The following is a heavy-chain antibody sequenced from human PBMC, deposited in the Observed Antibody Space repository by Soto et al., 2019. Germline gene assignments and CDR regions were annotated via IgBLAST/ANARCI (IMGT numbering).Heavy chain of an antibody. D-gene: IGHD3-10*01. V-gene: IGHV4-39*07. CDR1: GGSISSSSYY. CDR3: ARVSVNYYYYGMDV. CDR2: IYYSGST. Sequence: SETLSLTCTVSGGSISSSSYYWGWIRQPPGKGLEWIGSIYYSGSTYYNQSLKSRVTISVDTSKNQFSLKLSSVTAADTAVYYCARVSVNYYYYGMDVWGQGTTVTVSS. J-gene: IGHJ6*02.